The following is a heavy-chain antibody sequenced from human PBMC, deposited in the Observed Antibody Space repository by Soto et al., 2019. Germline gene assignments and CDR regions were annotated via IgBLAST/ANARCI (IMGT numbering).Heavy chain of an antibody. Sequence: QVQLVESGGGVVQPGRSLRLSCAASGFTFSSYAMHWVRQAPGKGLEWVAVISYDGSNKYYVDSVKGRFTIYRDNSKNTLYLQMNSLKAEDTAVYYCARDYYYDSSGYLDYWGQGTLVTVSS. CDR1: GFTFSSYA. V-gene: IGHV3-30-3*01. J-gene: IGHJ4*02. CDR3: ARDYYYDSSGYLDY. CDR2: ISYDGSNK. D-gene: IGHD3-22*01.